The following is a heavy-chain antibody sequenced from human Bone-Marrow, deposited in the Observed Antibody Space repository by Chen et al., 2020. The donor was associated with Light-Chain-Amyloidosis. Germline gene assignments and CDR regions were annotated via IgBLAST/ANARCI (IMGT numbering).Heavy chain of an antibody. CDR1: GGTFSSFP. CDR2: VIPTLDTP. Sequence: QVQLVQSGAEVKKPGSSVKVSCRTSGGTFSSFPIIWVRQAPGQGLVWVGGVIPTLDTPTYAPKFQGRVTIPADDSTSTAYMELRSLTSEDTAVYFCARVPRVLAAHALDIWGQGTIVSVSS. V-gene: IGHV1-69*01. D-gene: IGHD2-15*01. J-gene: IGHJ3*02. CDR3: ARVPRVLAAHALDI.